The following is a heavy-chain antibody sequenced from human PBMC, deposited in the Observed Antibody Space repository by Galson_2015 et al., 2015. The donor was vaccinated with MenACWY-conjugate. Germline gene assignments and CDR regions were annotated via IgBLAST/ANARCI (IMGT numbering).Heavy chain of an antibody. V-gene: IGHV5-51*01. CDR2: MNPVDSET. CDR1: GYTFTNNW. J-gene: IGHJ4*02. Sequence: QSGAEVKKPGESLKISCKGSGYTFTNNWIGWVRQMPGKGLEWMGIMNPVDSETRYSPSFQGQVAISADKSISTTFLEWSSLKASGTAVYYCARGAQGYFDYWGQGALVTVSS. D-gene: IGHD3-16*01. CDR3: ARGAQGYFDY.